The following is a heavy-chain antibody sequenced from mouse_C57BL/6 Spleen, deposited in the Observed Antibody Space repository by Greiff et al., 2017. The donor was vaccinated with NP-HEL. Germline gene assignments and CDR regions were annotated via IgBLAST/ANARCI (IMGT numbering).Heavy chain of an antibody. J-gene: IGHJ1*03. D-gene: IGHD2-2*01. CDR2: INPNNGGT. V-gene: IGHV1-26*01. CDR3: ARWGDGYDRGWYFDV. Sequence: EVQLQQSGPELVKPGASVKISCKASGYTFTDYYMNWVKQSHGKSLEWIGDINPNNGGTSYNQKFKGKATLTVDKSSSTAYMELRSLTSEDSAVYYCARWGDGYDRGWYFDVWGTGTTVTVSS. CDR1: GYTFTDYY.